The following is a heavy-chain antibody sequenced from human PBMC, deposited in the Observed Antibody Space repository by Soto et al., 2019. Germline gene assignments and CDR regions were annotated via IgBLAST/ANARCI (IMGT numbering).Heavy chain of an antibody. D-gene: IGHD5-18*01. Sequence: GGSLRLSCAASGFTVSSNYMSWVRQAPGKGLEWVSVIYSGGSTYYADSVKGRFTISRDNSKNTLYLQMNSLRAEDTAVYYCARDTAMGTPGLGMDVWGQGTTVTVSS. CDR2: IYSGGST. CDR1: GFTVSSNY. V-gene: IGHV3-66*01. J-gene: IGHJ6*02. CDR3: ARDTAMGTPGLGMDV.